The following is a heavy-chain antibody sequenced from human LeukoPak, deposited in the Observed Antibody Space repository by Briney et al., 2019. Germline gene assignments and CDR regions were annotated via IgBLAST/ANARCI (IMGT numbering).Heavy chain of an antibody. D-gene: IGHD6-6*01. CDR3: ARDLGVFASEETVGDY. CDR1: GFTFSSYW. Sequence: GGSLRLSCAASGFTFSSYWMSWVCQAPGKGLEWVANIKQDGSEKYYVDSVKGRFTISRDNAKNSLYLQMNSLRAEDTAVYYCARDLGVFASEETVGDYWGQGTLVTVSS. J-gene: IGHJ4*02. CDR2: IKQDGSEK. V-gene: IGHV3-7*01.